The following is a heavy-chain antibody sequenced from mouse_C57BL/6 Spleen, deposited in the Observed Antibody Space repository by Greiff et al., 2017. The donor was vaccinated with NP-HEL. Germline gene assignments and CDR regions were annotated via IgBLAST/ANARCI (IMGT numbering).Heavy chain of an antibody. V-gene: IGHV1-82*01. CDR2: IYPGDGDT. CDR3: ARSYYGSSYGYFDY. J-gene: IGHJ2*01. D-gene: IGHD1-1*01. Sequence: VKLVESGPELVKPGASVKISCKASGYAFSSSWMNWVKQRPGKGLEWIGRIYPGDGDTNYNGKFKGKATLTADKSSSTAYMQLSSLTSEDSAVYFCARSYYGSSYGYFDYWGQGTTLTVSS. CDR1: GYAFSSSW.